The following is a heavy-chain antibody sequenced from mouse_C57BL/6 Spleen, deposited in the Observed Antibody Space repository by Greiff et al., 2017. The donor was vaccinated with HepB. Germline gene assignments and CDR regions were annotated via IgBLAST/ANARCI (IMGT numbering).Heavy chain of an antibody. CDR3: ARYRFAY. J-gene: IGHJ3*01. CDR1: GFSFTSYG. Sequence: VMLVESGPGLVQPSQSLSITCTVSGFSFTSYGVHWVRQSPGKGLEWLGVIWSGGSTDYNAAFISRLSISKDNSKSQVFFTMNSLQADDTAIYYCARYRFAYWGQGTLVTVSA. CDR2: IWSGGST. V-gene: IGHV2-2*01.